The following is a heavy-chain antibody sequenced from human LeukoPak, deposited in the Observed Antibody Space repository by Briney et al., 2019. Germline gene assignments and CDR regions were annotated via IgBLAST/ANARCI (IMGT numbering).Heavy chain of an antibody. CDR2: MNPNSGNT. CDR3: ARSNYGGYSSSWYSYYYYMDV. V-gene: IGHV1-8*01. Sequence: ASVKVSCKASGYTFTRYDINWVRQATGQGLEWMGWMNPNSGNTGYAQKLQGRVTVTRNTSISTAYMELSSLRSEDTAVYYCARSNYGGYSSSWYSYYYYMDVWGKGTTVTVSS. J-gene: IGHJ6*03. CDR1: GYTFTRYD. D-gene: IGHD6-13*01.